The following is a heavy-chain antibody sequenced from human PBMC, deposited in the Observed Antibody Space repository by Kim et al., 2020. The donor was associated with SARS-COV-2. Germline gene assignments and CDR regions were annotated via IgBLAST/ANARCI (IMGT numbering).Heavy chain of an antibody. Sequence: KGRFTISRDNAKNSLYLQMNNLRAEDTAVYYCARVSDIVVVPAAMGGIDYWGQGTLVTVSS. V-gene: IGHV3-11*06. CDR3: ARVSDIVVVPAAMGGIDY. D-gene: IGHD2-2*01. J-gene: IGHJ4*02.